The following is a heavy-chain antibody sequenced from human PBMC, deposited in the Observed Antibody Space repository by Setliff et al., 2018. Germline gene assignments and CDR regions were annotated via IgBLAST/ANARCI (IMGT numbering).Heavy chain of an antibody. Sequence: GGSLRLSCAASGFTFTSYEMNWVRQAPVKGLEWVSYISSSSGSTIYYADSVKGRFTISRDNAENSLHLQMNSLRAEDTAVYYCARGSLAGIFDYWGQGTLVTVSS. D-gene: IGHD6-19*01. V-gene: IGHV3-48*03. CDR1: GFTFTSYE. CDR2: ISSSSGSTI. J-gene: IGHJ4*02. CDR3: ARGSLAGIFDY.